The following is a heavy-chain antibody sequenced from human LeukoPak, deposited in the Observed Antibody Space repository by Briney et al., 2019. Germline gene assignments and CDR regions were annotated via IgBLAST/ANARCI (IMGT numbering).Heavy chain of an antibody. CDR3: ARDSDIPY. CDR1: GFTFSSFS. Sequence: GGSLRLSCAASGFTFSSFSMNWVRQAPGKGLEWVSYISSSSSTISYADSVKGRFTISRDNAKNSLYLQMNSLRAEDTAVYYCARDSDIPYWGQGTLVTVSS. CDR2: ISSSSSTI. J-gene: IGHJ4*02. V-gene: IGHV3-48*01.